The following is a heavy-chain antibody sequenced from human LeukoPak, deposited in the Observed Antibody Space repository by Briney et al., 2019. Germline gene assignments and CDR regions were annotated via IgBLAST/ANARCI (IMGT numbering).Heavy chain of an antibody. D-gene: IGHD3-3*01. CDR2: IYYSGST. CDR3: AQTGYDFWSGYVDV. J-gene: IGHJ6*02. Sequence: PSETLSLTCTVSGGSISSYYWSWIRQPPGKGLEWVGYIYYSGSTNYNPSLKSRVTISVDTSKNQFSLKLSSVTAADTAVYYCAQTGYDFWSGYVDVWGRGTTVTVSS. V-gene: IGHV4-59*08. CDR1: GGSISSYY.